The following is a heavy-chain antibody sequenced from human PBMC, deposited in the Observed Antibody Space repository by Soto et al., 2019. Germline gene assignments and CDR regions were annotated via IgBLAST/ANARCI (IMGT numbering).Heavy chain of an antibody. CDR1: GASISNYY. V-gene: IGHV4-59*01. CDR2: IYYSGVI. CDR3: ARNFDPYYFGLDV. J-gene: IGHJ6*02. Sequence: PSETLSLTCSVSGASISNYYLSWIRQPPGKGLEWIGYIYYSGVIKYNPSLKSRVTVSVDTSKNQFSLRLRSVTAADTAVYYCARNFDPYYFGLDVWGQGTTVTVSS. D-gene: IGHD2-21*01.